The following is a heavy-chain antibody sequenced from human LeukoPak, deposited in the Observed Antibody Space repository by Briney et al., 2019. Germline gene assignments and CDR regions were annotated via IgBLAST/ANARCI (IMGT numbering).Heavy chain of an antibody. J-gene: IGHJ5*02. V-gene: IGHV3-30*18. D-gene: IGHD6-13*01. CDR1: GFTFNSYG. CDR3: AKVAAAIVILGWFDP. CDR2: ISYDGSNK. Sequence: GGSLRLSCAASGFTFNSYGMHWVRQAPGKGLEWVAVISYDGSNKYYADSVKGRFTISRDNSKNTLYLQMNSLRAEDTAVYYCAKVAAAIVILGWFDPWGQGTLVTVSS.